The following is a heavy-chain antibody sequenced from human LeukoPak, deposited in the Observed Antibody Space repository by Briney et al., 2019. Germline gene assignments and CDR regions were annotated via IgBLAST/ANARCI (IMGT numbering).Heavy chain of an antibody. CDR2: ISSDSSTI. V-gene: IGHV3-48*03. CDR3: ARDPGSSGWYLFDY. Sequence: GGSLRLSCTASGFTFNSHEMNWARQAPGKGLEWVSYISSDSSTIKYADSVKGRFTISRDNAKYSLYLQMNSLRAEDTALYYCARDPGSSGWYLFDYWGQGTLVTVSS. J-gene: IGHJ4*02. D-gene: IGHD6-19*01. CDR1: GFTFNSHE.